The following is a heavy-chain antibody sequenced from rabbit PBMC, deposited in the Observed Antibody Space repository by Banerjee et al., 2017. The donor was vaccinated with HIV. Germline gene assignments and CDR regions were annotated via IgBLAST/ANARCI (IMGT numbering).Heavy chain of an antibody. J-gene: IGHJ4*01. D-gene: IGHD4-2*01. CDR2: INTSSGNT. CDR1: GIDFSRCG. Sequence: SLTLSCKASGIDFSRCGISWVRQAPGKGLEWIACINTSSGNTVYATWAKGRFTISKTSWTTVTLQMTSLTAADTATYFCARDAGVIGWNFSLWGPGTLVTVS. CDR3: ARDAGVIGWNFSL. V-gene: IGHV1S45*01.